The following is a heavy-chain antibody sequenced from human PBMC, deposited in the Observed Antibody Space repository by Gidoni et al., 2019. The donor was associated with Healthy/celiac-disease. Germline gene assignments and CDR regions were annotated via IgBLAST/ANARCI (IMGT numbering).Heavy chain of an antibody. CDR2: ISAYNGNT. CDR1: GYTFTSYG. Sequence: QVQLVQSGAEVKKPGASVKVSCKASGYTFTSYGISWVRQAPGQGLEWMGWISAYNGNTNYAQKLQGRVTMTTDTSTSTAYMELRSLRSDDTAVYYCARSDIVVVPAASYYYYMDVWGKGTTVTVSS. J-gene: IGHJ6*03. D-gene: IGHD2-2*01. CDR3: ARSDIVVVPAASYYYYMDV. V-gene: IGHV1-18*01.